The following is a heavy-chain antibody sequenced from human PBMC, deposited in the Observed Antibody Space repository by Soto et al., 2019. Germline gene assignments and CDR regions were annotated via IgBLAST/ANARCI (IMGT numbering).Heavy chain of an antibody. Sequence: GGSLRLSCTASGFTFGDYAMSWFRQAPGKGLEWVGFIRSKAYGGTTEYAASVKGRFTISRDDSKSIAYLQMNSLKTEDTAVYYCTRDRLGWIAVAGVQDYWGQGTLVTVSS. D-gene: IGHD6-19*01. CDR3: TRDRLGWIAVAGVQDY. CDR1: GFTFGDYA. V-gene: IGHV3-49*03. J-gene: IGHJ4*02. CDR2: IRSKAYGGTT.